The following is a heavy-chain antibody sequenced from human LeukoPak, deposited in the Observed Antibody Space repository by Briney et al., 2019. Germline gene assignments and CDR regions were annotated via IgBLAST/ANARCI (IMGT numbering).Heavy chain of an antibody. CDR1: GYTLTELS. CDR2: FDPEDGET. D-gene: IGHD3-3*01. J-gene: IGHJ4*02. V-gene: IGHV1-24*01. Sequence: ASVKVSCKVSGYTLTELSMHWVRQAPGKGLEWMGGFDPEDGETIYAQKFQGRVTMTEDTSTDTAYMELSSLRSEDTAVYYCATDPSARHNVLRFLEWLLWGQGTLVTVSS. CDR3: ATDPSARHNVLRFLEWLL.